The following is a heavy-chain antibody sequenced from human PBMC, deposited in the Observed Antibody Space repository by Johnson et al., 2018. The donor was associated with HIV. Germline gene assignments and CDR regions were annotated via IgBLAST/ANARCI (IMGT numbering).Heavy chain of an antibody. CDR3: TKDLVSWNGIWREAFDI. V-gene: IGHV3-30*02. D-gene: IGHD1-1*01. CDR2: IHYDGTKK. Sequence: QVQLVESGGGVVQPGRSLRLSCGASGFTFSTYGMHWVHQAPGKGLEWVATIHYDGTKKEYAESVKGRFTISRDNSKKTVYMQMNSLRDEDTAVYYCTKDLVSWNGIWREAFDIWGQGTMVTVS. CDR1: GFTFSTYG. J-gene: IGHJ3*02.